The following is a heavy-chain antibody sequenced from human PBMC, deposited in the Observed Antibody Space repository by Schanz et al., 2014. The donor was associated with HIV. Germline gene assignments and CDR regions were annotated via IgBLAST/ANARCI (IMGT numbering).Heavy chain of an antibody. V-gene: IGHV3-23*01. CDR2: ISGGGGST. Sequence: EVQLWESGGALVQPGGSLRLSCTASGFTFSSYAMSWVRQAPGKGLQWVSTISGGGGSTYYADSVKGRFTISRDNSKNTLYLEMNSLRAEDTAVYYCAKMEMAIVRWYYGMDVWGQGTTVTVSS. D-gene: IGHD3-16*02. CDR3: AKMEMAIVRWYYGMDV. CDR1: GFTFSSYA. J-gene: IGHJ6*02.